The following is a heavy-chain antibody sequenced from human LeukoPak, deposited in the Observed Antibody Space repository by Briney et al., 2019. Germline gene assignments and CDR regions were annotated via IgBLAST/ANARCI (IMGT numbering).Heavy chain of an antibody. Sequence: GGSLRLSCEGSGFIFSNYEMNWVRQAPGKGLEGVSYISSTGSDIYYADSVKGRFTISRDNAENSLYLQMNSLRAEDTAVYYCARDLPTGTYRAYFDKWGQGTLVTVSS. CDR1: GFIFSNYE. D-gene: IGHD1-26*01. CDR2: ISSTGSDI. J-gene: IGHJ4*02. CDR3: ARDLPTGTYRAYFDK. V-gene: IGHV3-48*03.